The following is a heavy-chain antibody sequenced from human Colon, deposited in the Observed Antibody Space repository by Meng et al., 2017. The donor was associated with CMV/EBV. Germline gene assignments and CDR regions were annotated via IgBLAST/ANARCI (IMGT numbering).Heavy chain of an antibody. CDR1: GGSISTYY. CDR2: ISTNRNT. Sequence: QMHLQCSGPGLWKPSGTPSLPCTGPGGSISTYYWSWIRQPAGEGLEWLGRISTNRNTDYNPSLNSRATIWLDTSNNQFSLKLTSVTAADTAVYYCVRGGYSGTQTGGVQEYWGQGTLVTVSS. CDR3: VRGGYSGTQTGGVQEY. V-gene: IGHV4-4*07. D-gene: IGHD5-12*01. J-gene: IGHJ4*02.